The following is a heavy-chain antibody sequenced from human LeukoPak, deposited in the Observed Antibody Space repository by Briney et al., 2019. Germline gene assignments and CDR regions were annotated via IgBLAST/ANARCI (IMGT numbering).Heavy chain of an antibody. D-gene: IGHD3-22*01. V-gene: IGHV1-2*02. J-gene: IGHJ4*02. CDR3: ARDGPMIGRPFDY. CDR1: GYTFTGYY. Sequence: EASVKVSCKASGYTFTGYYMHWVRQAPGQGLEWMGWINPNSGGTNYAQKFQGRVTMTRDTSISTAYMELSRLRSDDTAVYYCARDGPMIGRPFDYWGQGTLVTVSS. CDR2: INPNSGGT.